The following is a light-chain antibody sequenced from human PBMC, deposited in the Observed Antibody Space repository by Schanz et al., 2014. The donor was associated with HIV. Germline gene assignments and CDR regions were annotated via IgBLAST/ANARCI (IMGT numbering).Light chain of an antibody. CDR1: NSNIGADYD. J-gene: IGLJ3*02. CDR3: QSFDSSLNGVM. CDR2: DNT. Sequence: QSVLTQPPSVSGAPGQSVTISCTGSNSNIGADYDVHWYQLLPGTAPKLLIFDNTHRPSGVPARFSGSKSGSSASLAISGLQAEDEADYFCQSFDSSLNGVMFGGGTKLTVL. V-gene: IGLV1-40*01.